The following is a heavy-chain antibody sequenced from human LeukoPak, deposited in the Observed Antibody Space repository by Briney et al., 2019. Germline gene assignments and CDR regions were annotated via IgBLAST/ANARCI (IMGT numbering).Heavy chain of an antibody. CDR1: GGSISSYS. Sequence: SETLSLTCTVSGGSISSYSWSWIRQPPGKGLEWIGSIYSSGSTNYNTTPKSRATISVDTSKNQSSLKLSSVTAADAAVYYCARHSPLIVWGSYRPGAFDIWGQGTMVTVSS. CDR3: ARHSPLIVWGSYRPGAFDI. J-gene: IGHJ3*02. D-gene: IGHD3-16*02. CDR2: IYSSGST. V-gene: IGHV4-59*08.